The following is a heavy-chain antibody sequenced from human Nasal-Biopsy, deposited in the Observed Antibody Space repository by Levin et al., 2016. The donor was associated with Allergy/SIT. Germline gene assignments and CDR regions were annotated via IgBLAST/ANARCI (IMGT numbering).Heavy chain of an antibody. CDR1: GFIFSNYA. D-gene: IGHD2-15*01. CDR3: ANCLKTPYCGGGSCDSDFYFYGMDV. CDR2: ISYDGSNK. V-gene: IGHV3-30*18. Sequence: GESLKISCAASGFIFSNYAMHWVRQAPGKGLEWVAVISYDGSNKYYADSVKGRFTISRDNSKNTLYLQMNSLRAEDTAVYYCANCLKTPYCGGGSCDSDFYFYGMDVWGQGTTVTVSS. J-gene: IGHJ6*02.